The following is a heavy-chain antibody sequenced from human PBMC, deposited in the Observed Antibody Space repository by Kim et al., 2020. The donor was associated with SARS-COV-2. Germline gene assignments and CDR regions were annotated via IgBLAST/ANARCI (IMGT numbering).Heavy chain of an antibody. D-gene: IGHD6-13*01. CDR2: INPNSGGT. Sequence: ASVKVSCKASGYTFTGYYMHWVRQAPGQGLEWMGWINPNSGGTNYAQKFQGRVTMTRDTSISTAYMELSRLRSDDTAVYYCARELGYSSSENWFDPWGQGTLVTVSS. V-gene: IGHV1-2*02. CDR3: ARELGYSSSENWFDP. J-gene: IGHJ5*02. CDR1: GYTFTGYY.